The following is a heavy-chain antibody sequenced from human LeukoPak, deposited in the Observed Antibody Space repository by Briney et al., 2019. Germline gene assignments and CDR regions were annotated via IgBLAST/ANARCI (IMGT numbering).Heavy chain of an antibody. J-gene: IGHJ5*02. D-gene: IGHD1-26*01. Sequence: PSETLSLTCTVSGGSISTYYWSWIRQPAGKGLEWIGRIYTSGSTNFNPSLKSRVTMSVDTSKNQFSLKLSSVTAADTAVYYCARRPRRSGSYGWFDPWGQGTLVTVSS. CDR1: GGSISTYY. CDR3: ARRPRRSGSYGWFDP. V-gene: IGHV4-4*07. CDR2: IYTSGST.